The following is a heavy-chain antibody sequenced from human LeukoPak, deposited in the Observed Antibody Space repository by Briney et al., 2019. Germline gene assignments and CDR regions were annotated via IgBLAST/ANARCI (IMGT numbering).Heavy chain of an antibody. CDR2: ISWNSGSI. CDR1: GFTFDDYA. Sequence: GRSLRLSCAASGFTFDDYAMHWVRQAPGKGLEWVSGISWNSGSIVYADSVKGRFTISRDNAKNSLYLQMNSLRAEDTALYYCAKSPGIAVAGYFDYWGQGTLVTVSS. CDR3: AKSPGIAVAGYFDY. V-gene: IGHV3-9*01. D-gene: IGHD6-19*01. J-gene: IGHJ4*02.